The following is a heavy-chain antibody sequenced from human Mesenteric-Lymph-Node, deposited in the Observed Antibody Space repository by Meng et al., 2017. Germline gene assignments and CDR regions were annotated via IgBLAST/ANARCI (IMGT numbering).Heavy chain of an antibody. CDR2: IYYSGST. CDR1: GGSISSYY. D-gene: IGHD3-22*01. J-gene: IGHJ3*02. CDR3: ARQNADYYYDSSGYYPTGALGI. Sequence: SETLSLTCTVSGGSISSYYWSWIRQPPGKGLEWIGYIYYSGSTNYNPSLKSRATISVDTSKNQFSLKLSSVAAADTAVYYCARQNADYYYDSSGYYPTGALGIWGQGTMVTVSS. V-gene: IGHV4-59*08.